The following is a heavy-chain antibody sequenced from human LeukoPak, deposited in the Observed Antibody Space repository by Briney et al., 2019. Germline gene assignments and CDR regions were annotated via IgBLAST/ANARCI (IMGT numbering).Heavy chain of an antibody. CDR3: ASGLWFGELRYYYYGMDV. CDR1: GFTFSSYG. V-gene: IGHV3-33*01. Sequence: SGGSLRLSCAASGFTFSSYGMHWVGQAPGKGLEWVAVIWYDGSNKYYADSVKGRFTISRDNSKNTLYLQMNSLRAEDTAVYYCASGLWFGELRYYYYGMDVWGKGTTVTVSS. CDR2: IWYDGSNK. J-gene: IGHJ6*04. D-gene: IGHD3-10*01.